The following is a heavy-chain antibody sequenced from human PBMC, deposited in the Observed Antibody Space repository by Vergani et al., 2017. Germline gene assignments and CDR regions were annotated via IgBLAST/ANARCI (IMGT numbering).Heavy chain of an antibody. CDR1: GFTFSSYG. Sequence: VQLLESGGGLVQPGRSLRLSCAASGFTFSSYGMHWVRQAPGKGLEWVAVIWYDGSNKYYADSVKGRFTISRDNSKNTLYLQMNSLRAEDTAVYYCATLGYCSGGRSCPIDYWGQGTLVTVSS. V-gene: IGHV3-33*01. D-gene: IGHD2-15*01. CDR3: ATLGYCSGGRSCPIDY. J-gene: IGHJ4*02. CDR2: IWYDGSNK.